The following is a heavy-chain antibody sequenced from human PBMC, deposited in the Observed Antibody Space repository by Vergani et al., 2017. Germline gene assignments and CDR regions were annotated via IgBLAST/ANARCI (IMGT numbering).Heavy chain of an antibody. CDR3: ARDLGRWNGGLYYHYGMDV. Sequence: QVQLQQSGPGLVKPSETLSLTCTVSGGSISNYYWSWIRQPPGKGLEWIGYIYYSGSTNYNPSLKSRVTISVDTSKKQFSLKLSSVTAADTAVYYCARDLGRWNGGLYYHYGMDVWGQGTKVTVSS. J-gene: IGHJ6*02. CDR2: IYYSGST. CDR1: GGSISNYY. D-gene: IGHD3-3*01. V-gene: IGHV4-59*01.